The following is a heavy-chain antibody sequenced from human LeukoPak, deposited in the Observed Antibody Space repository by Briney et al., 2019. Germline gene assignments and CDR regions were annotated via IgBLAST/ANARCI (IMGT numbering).Heavy chain of an antibody. Sequence: SETLSLTCTVSGGSISSSSYYWGWIRQPPGKGLEWIGYIYYSGSTNYNPSLKSRVTISVDTSKNQFSLKLSSVTAADTAVYYCARGRSPWLVLDYWGQGTLVTVSS. V-gene: IGHV4-61*05. CDR3: ARGRSPWLVLDY. CDR1: GGSISSSSYY. CDR2: IYYSGST. J-gene: IGHJ4*02. D-gene: IGHD6-19*01.